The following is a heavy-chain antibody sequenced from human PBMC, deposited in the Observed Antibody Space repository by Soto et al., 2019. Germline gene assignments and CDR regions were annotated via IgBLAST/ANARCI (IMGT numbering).Heavy chain of an antibody. V-gene: IGHV4-34*01. Sequence: QVQLQQWGAGLLKPSETLSLTCAVYGGSFSGYYWSWIRQPPGKGLEWFGEINHSGSTNYNPSLKSRVTISVDTSKNQFYLKPGSVTAEDTAVYYCARASRGVVVNGRSFDYWGQGTPVTVSS. CDR2: INHSGST. CDR3: ARASRGVVVNGRSFDY. J-gene: IGHJ4*02. CDR1: GGSFSGYY. D-gene: IGHD2-21*01.